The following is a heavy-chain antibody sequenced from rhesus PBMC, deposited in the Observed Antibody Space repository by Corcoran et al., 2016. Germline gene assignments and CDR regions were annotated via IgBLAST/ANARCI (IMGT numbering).Heavy chain of an antibody. Sequence: QVKLQQWGEGLVKPSETLSLTCAVYGGSISGYYWNWIRQPPGKGLEWIGNIEGNIVYTTYNPSLKNRVTISKDTSKNQFSLELSSVTAADTAVYYCAREPHGGSFGFDFWGQGVLVTVST. CDR1: GGSISGYY. D-gene: IGHD3-16*01. V-gene: IGHV4-73*01. CDR3: AREPHGGSFGFDF. J-gene: IGHJ4*01. CDR2: IEGNIVYT.